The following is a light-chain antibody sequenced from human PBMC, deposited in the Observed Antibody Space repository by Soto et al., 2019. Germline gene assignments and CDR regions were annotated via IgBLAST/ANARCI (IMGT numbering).Light chain of an antibody. J-gene: IGKJ5*01. CDR1: QDIRKY. V-gene: IGKV1-33*01. CDR2: DAS. CDR3: QQYDNLPLI. Sequence: IPLPQSPSSLSASVGDRVTITFQATQDIRKYLNWYQQKPGKAPKLLIYDASSLETGVPSRFSGSGSGTDFTLTISSLQPEDFATYYCQQYDNLPLIFGQGTRRRL.